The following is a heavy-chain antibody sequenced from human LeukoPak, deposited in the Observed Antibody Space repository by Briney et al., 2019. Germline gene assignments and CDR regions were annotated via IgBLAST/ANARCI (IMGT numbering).Heavy chain of an antibody. J-gene: IGHJ3*02. CDR1: GFTFSSYS. CDR3: ARVGVAVAPHDAFDI. D-gene: IGHD6-19*01. CDR2: ISSSSSTI. Sequence: PGGSLRLSCAASGFTFSSYSMNWVRQAPGKGLEWVSYISSSSSTIYYADSVKGRFTISRDNAKNSLYLQMNSLRAEDTAVYCCARVGVAVAPHDAFDIWGQGTMVTVSS. V-gene: IGHV3-48*04.